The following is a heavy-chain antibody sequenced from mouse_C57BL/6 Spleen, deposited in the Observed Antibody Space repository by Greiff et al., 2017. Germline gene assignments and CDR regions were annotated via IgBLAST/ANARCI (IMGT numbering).Heavy chain of an antibody. Sequence: QVQLKQSGPELVKPGASVKISCKASGYAFSSSWMNWVKQRPGKGLEWIGRIYPGDGDTNYNGKFKGKATLTADKSSSTAYMQLSSLTSEDSAVYFCARWGNYALFDYWGQGTTLTVSS. J-gene: IGHJ2*01. CDR2: IYPGDGDT. CDR1: GYAFSSSW. D-gene: IGHD2-1*01. V-gene: IGHV1-82*01. CDR3: ARWGNYALFDY.